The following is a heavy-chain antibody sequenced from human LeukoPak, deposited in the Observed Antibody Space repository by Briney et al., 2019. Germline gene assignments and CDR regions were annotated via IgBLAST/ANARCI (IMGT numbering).Heavy chain of an antibody. CDR2: INTNTGNP. V-gene: IGHV7-4-1*01. Sequence: ASVKVSCKASGYTFTSYAMKWVRQAPGQGLEWMGWINTNTGNPTYAQGLTGRFVFSLDTSVSTAYLQLRTLQAEATAVYYCARSREMTYWGQGTLVTVSS. CDR1: GYTFTSYA. CDR3: ARSREMTY. J-gene: IGHJ4*02. D-gene: IGHD5-24*01.